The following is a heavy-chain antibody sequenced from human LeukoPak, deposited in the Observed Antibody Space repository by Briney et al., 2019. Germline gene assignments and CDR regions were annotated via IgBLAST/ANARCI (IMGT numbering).Heavy chain of an antibody. D-gene: IGHD3-3*01. CDR3: ARMDFWSGYRNFDY. J-gene: IGHJ4*02. CDR2: IYYSGST. CDR1: GGSISSYY. V-gene: IGHV4-59*01. Sequence: SETLSLTCTVSGGSISSYYWNWIRQSPGKGLEWIGYIYYSGSTNYNPSLNSRVTISVDTSKNQFSLKLNSVTAADTAVYYCARMDFWSGYRNFDYWGQGTLVTVSS.